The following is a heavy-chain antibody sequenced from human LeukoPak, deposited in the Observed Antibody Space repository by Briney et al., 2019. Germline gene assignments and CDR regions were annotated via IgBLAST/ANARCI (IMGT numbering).Heavy chain of an antibody. CDR3: AKDRRRDGFTFAFDI. Sequence: GGSLRLSCAASGFTLSNAWMSWVRQAPGKGLEWVANIKQDGSEKYYVDSVKGRFTISRDNAKNSLYLQMNSLRAEDTAVYYCAKDRRRDGFTFAFDIWGQGTMVTVSS. V-gene: IGHV3-7*04. CDR2: IKQDGSEK. J-gene: IGHJ3*02. CDR1: GFTLSNAW. D-gene: IGHD5-24*01.